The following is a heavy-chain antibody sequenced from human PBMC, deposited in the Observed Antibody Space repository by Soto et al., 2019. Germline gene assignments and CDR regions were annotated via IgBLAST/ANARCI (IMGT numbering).Heavy chain of an antibody. D-gene: IGHD6-13*01. CDR3: ARTKGAAGDYYYYMDV. CDR1: GASIRNYY. V-gene: IGHV4-59*08. J-gene: IGHJ6*03. CDR2: MYYSGST. Sequence: QVQLQESGPGLVKPSETLSLTCTVSGASIRNYYWSWIRQPPGKGLEWIGYMYYSGSTNYNPSLKSRVTTSVDTSKSQFSLKLSSVTATDTAVYYCARTKGAAGDYYYYMDVWGKGTTVTVSS.